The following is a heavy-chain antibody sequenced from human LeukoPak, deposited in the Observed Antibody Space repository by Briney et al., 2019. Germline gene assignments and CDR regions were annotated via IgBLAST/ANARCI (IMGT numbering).Heavy chain of an antibody. CDR1: GFTFSSYA. V-gene: IGHV3-23*01. Sequence: GGSLRLSCAASGFTFSSYAMHWVRQAPGKGLEWVSVISGSGGSIYYADSVKGRFTISRDNSKNTLYLQMNSLRAEDTAVYYCAKGSYYYDSSGPGPFDLWGRGTLVTVSS. J-gene: IGHJ2*01. CDR3: AKGSYYYDSSGPGPFDL. CDR2: ISGSGGSI. D-gene: IGHD3-22*01.